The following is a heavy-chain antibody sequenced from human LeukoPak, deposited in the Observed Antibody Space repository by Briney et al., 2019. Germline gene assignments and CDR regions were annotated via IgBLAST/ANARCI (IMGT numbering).Heavy chain of an antibody. CDR1: GFTFSSYS. J-gene: IGHJ6*03. V-gene: IGHV3-30*02. Sequence: GGSLRLSCAASGFTFSSYSMHWVRQAPGKGLEWVSFIRYDGSNKYYEDSVKGRFTISRDNSKNTLYLQMNSRRAEDTAVYYCAKDPAKYQLLGNYMDVWGKGTTATVSS. D-gene: IGHD2-2*01. CDR3: AKDPAKYQLLGNYMDV. CDR2: IRYDGSNK.